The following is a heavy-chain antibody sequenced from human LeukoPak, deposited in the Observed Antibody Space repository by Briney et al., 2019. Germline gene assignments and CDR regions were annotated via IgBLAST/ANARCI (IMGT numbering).Heavy chain of an antibody. D-gene: IGHD5/OR15-5a*01. J-gene: IGHJ2*01. Sequence: GGSLRLSCAASGFTFSSYAMSWVRQAPGKGLEWVSAISGSGGSTYYADSVKGRFTISRDNSKNTLYLQMNSLRAEDTAVYYCAKGADSGLYDYNWYFDLWGRGTPVTVSS. CDR2: ISGSGGST. V-gene: IGHV3-23*01. CDR1: GFTFSSYA. CDR3: AKGADSGLYDYNWYFDL.